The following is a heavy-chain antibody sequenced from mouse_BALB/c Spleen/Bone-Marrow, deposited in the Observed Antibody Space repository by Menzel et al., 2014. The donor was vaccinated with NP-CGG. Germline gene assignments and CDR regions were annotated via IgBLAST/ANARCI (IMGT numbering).Heavy chain of an antibody. Sequence: DVKLVESGGGLVQPGGSLKLSCAASGFTFXGYGMSWVRQTPDKGLELVATISGSGSSTYYPDSVKGRFTISRDNARNTLYLQMSSLKSEDTAMYYCARGRDWFDYWGQGTTLTVSS. CDR2: ISGSGSST. CDR3: ARGRDWFDY. D-gene: IGHD3-3*01. J-gene: IGHJ2*01. CDR1: GFTFXGYG. V-gene: IGHV5-6-3*01.